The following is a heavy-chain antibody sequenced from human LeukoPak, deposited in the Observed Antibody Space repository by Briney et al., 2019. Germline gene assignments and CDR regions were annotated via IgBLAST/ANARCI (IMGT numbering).Heavy chain of an antibody. CDR3: ARSSRIAAAGFFFDY. J-gene: IGHJ4*02. CDR2: INYSGST. Sequence: SETLSLTCAVYGGSFSGHYWSWIRQPPGRGLEWIGEINYSGSTNDDPSLKSRVTISVDTSKTQFSLKLSSVTAADTAVYYCARSSRIAAAGFFFDYWGQGTLVTVSS. D-gene: IGHD6-13*01. V-gene: IGHV4-34*01. CDR1: GGSFSGHY.